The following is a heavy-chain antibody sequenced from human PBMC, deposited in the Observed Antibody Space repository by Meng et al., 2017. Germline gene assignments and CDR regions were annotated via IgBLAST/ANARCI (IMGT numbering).Heavy chain of an antibody. CDR3: ARGVVYAISYFDY. J-gene: IGHJ4*02. V-gene: IGHV6-1*01. CDR2: TYYRSKWYN. D-gene: IGHD2-8*02. Sequence: LHASDHVLLTSPLTPPLPFAYAGDSCFSTRSAWIWISQSPSRGLQWLGRTYYRSKWYNDYAVSVKSRISINPDTSQNQFSLQLNSVTPEDTAVYYCARGVVYAISYFDYWGQGTLVTVSS. CDR1: GDSCFSTRSA.